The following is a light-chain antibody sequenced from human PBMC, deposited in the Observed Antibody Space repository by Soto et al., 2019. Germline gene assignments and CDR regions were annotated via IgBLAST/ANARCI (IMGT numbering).Light chain of an antibody. CDR1: QSISSY. CDR3: QQSYSTPPT. CDR2: AAS. Sequence: DIQMTQSPSSLSASVGARVTITCRASQSISSYLNWYQQKPGKAPKLLIDAASSLQSGVPSRFSGSGSGTDFTLTISSLQPEDCATYYCQQSYSTPPTFGQGTKVEIK. V-gene: IGKV1-39*01. J-gene: IGKJ1*01.